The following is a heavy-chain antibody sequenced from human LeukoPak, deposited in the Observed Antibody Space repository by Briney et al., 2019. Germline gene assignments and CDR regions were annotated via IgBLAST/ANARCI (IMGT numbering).Heavy chain of an antibody. V-gene: IGHV4-34*01. CDR1: GGSFSGYY. CDR2: INHSGST. J-gene: IGHJ5*02. Sequence: PSETLSLTCAVYGGSFSGYYWSWIRQPPGKGLEWIGEINHSGSTNYNPSLKSRVTISVDTSKNQFSLKLSSVTAADTAVYYCARGLRTYSSGWYQNWFDPWGQGTLVTVSS. D-gene: IGHD6-19*01. CDR3: ARGLRTYSSGWYQNWFDP.